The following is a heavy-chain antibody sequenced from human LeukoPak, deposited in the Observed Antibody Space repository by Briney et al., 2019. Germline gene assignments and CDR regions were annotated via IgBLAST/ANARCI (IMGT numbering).Heavy chain of an antibody. CDR3: AREGHDYGDPNWYCYYYMDV. CDR2: ISSSSSYI. J-gene: IGHJ6*03. CDR1: GFTFSSYS. D-gene: IGHD4-17*01. Sequence: GGSLRLSCAASGFTFSSYSMNWVRQAPGKGLEWVSSISSSSSYIYYADSVKGRFTISRDNAKNSLYLQMNSLRAEDTAVYYCAREGHDYGDPNWYCYYYMDVWGKGTTVTISS. V-gene: IGHV3-21*01.